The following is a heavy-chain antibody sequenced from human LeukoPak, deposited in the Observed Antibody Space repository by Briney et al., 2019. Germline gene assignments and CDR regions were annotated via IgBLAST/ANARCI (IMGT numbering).Heavy chain of an antibody. CDR3: ARTAARRFDY. J-gene: IGHJ4*02. Sequence: ASVKVSCKASGYTFPSYFMHWVRQAPGQRLEWMGIINPTGGSTTYAQKFQGRVTMTRDTSTSTVYMELSSLRSDDTAVYYCARTAARRFDYWGQGTLVTVSS. V-gene: IGHV1-46*01. D-gene: IGHD6-6*01. CDR2: INPTGGST. CDR1: GYTFPSYF.